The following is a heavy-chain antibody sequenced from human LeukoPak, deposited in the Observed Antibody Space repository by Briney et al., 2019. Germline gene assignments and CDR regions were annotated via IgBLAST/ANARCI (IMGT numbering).Heavy chain of an antibody. V-gene: IGHV5-51*01. CDR1: GYTSSSYW. CDR2: IYPGDSDT. D-gene: IGHD3-3*01. J-gene: IGHJ4*02. CDR3: ARQNDFRLDY. Sequence: GESLRISCKGSGYTSSSYWIGWVRQMPGKGLEWMGIIYPGDSDTRYSPSLQGQVTISVDTSIGTAYLQWSSLKASDTAIYYCARQNDFRLDYWGQGTLVTVSS.